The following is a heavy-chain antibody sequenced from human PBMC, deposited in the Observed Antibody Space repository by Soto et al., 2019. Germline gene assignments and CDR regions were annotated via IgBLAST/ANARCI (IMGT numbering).Heavy chain of an antibody. CDR2: IYPGDSDT. D-gene: IGHD6-19*01. CDR3: ARRDSSGWSYLFDP. J-gene: IGHJ5*02. Sequence: AEAMKSSCKGSGYSFTSYWIGWVRQMPGKGLEWMGIIYPGDSDTRYSPSFQGQVTISADKSISTAYLQWSSLKASDTAMYYCARRDSSGWSYLFDPCGQGSLVIVSS. V-gene: IGHV5-51*01. CDR1: GYSFTSYW.